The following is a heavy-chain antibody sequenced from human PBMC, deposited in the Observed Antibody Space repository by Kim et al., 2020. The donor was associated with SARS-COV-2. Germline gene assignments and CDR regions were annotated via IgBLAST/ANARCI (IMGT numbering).Heavy chain of an antibody. CDR2: ISGSGGST. D-gene: IGHD6-13*01. J-gene: IGHJ3*02. Sequence: GGSLRLSCAASGFTFSSYAMSWVRQAPGKGLEWVSAISGSGGSTYYADSVKGRFTISRDNSKNTLYLQMNSLRAEDTAVYYCANLHGGSSSWRGNAFDIWGQGTMVTVSS. V-gene: IGHV3-23*01. CDR1: GFTFSSYA. CDR3: ANLHGGSSSWRGNAFDI.